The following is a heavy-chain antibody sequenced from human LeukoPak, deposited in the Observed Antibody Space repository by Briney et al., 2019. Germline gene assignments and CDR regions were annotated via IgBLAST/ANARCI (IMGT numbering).Heavy chain of an antibody. J-gene: IGHJ5*02. CDR2: ISGSGGST. CDR3: AKLYDFWSGPQMS. Sequence: GGSLRLSCAASGFTFSSYAMSWVRQAPGKGLEWVSAISGSGGSTYYADSVKGRFTISRGNSKNTLYLQMNSLRAEDTAVYYCAKLYDFWSGPQMSWGQGTLVTVSS. V-gene: IGHV3-23*01. CDR1: GFTFSSYA. D-gene: IGHD3-3*01.